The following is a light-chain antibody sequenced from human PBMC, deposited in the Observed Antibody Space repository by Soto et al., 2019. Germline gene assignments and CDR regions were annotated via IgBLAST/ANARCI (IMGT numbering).Light chain of an antibody. CDR2: GAS. CDR3: QQYGSSAWT. CDR1: QSVSSY. Sequence: EFVLTQSPATLSLSPGERSTLSCRASQSVSSYLAWYQQKPGQAPRLLIYGASSRATGIPDRFSGSGSGTDFTLTISRLEPEDFAVFYCQQYGSSAWTFGQGTKVDIK. J-gene: IGKJ1*01. V-gene: IGKV3-20*01.